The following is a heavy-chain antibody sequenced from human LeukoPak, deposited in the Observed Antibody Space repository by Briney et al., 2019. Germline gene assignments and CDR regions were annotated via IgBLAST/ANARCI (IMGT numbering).Heavy chain of an antibody. CDR1: GFTFTSYG. Sequence: GGSLRLSCAASGFTFTSYGMSWVRQAPGKGLEWVSAVSGGGGSTYYADSVKGRFTISRDNSKSTLYLQMNSLRAEDTAVYYCAKEKNSGYYYHFDYWGQGTLVTVSS. CDR3: AKEKNSGYYYHFDY. D-gene: IGHD3-22*01. CDR2: VSGGGGST. J-gene: IGHJ4*02. V-gene: IGHV3-23*01.